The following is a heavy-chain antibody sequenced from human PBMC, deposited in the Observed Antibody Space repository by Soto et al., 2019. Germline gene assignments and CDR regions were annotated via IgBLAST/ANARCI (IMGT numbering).Heavy chain of an antibody. V-gene: IGHV1-69*02. CDR3: TIGSWSGEVFDI. Sequence: QVQLVQSGAEVKKPGSSVKVSCKDSGGTFSTYSMFWVRQAPGQGLEWMGRIIPMLSIANHAQRFQDRVTITADKSTATAHMELSSLRSEDTALYYCTIGSWSGEVFDIWGQGTMVTVSS. CDR1: GGTFSTYS. CDR2: IIPMLSIA. D-gene: IGHD2-21*01. J-gene: IGHJ3*02.